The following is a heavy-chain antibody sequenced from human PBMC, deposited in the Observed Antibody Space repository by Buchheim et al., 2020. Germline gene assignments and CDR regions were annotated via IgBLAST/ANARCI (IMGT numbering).Heavy chain of an antibody. D-gene: IGHD3-10*01. J-gene: IGHJ4*02. V-gene: IGHV3-23*01. CDR2: ISGRGDQT. CDR3: AKDLRVSMVRGVSG. Sequence: EVQLLESGGGLVQPGGSLRLSCAASGFAFSTFAMFWVRQAPVKGLEWVSPISGRGDQTYYADSVKGRFTIPRDNSKNTLYLQMNSLRADDTAVYYCAKDLRVSMVRGVSGWGQGTL. CDR1: GFAFSTFA.